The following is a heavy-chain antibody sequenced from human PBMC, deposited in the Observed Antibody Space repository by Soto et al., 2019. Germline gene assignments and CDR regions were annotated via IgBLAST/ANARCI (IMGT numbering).Heavy chain of an antibody. Sequence: PGGSRRLSCAASGSTFSSYWMSWVRQAPGKGLEWVATMQHDGSEKYYVDSVRGRFTISRDNANNSLCLQMNSLRAEDTAVYYCATIFGVPRVYWGQGILVTVSS. CDR3: ATIFGVPRVY. V-gene: IGHV3-7*01. CDR1: GSTFSSYW. J-gene: IGHJ4*02. D-gene: IGHD3-3*01. CDR2: MQHDGSEK.